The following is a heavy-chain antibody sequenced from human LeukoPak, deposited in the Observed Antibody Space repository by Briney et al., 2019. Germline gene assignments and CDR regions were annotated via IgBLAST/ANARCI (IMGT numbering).Heavy chain of an antibody. CDR1: GGSFSDYY. D-gene: IGHD6-6*01. CDR3: ARGSVAARPNYYYMDV. J-gene: IGHJ6*03. CDR2: INHSGST. V-gene: IGHV4-34*01. Sequence: SETLSLTCAVYGGSFSDYYWSWIRQPPGKGLEWIGEINHSGSTNYNPSLKSRVTISVDTSKNQFSLKLSSVTAADTAVYYCARGSVAARPNYYYMDVWGKGTTVTASS.